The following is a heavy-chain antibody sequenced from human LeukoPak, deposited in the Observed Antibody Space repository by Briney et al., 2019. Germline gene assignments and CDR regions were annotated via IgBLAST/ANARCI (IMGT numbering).Heavy chain of an antibody. CDR3: ARDCSSTRCQGPVFDN. CDR2: IHPSGGNT. V-gene: IGHV1-46*01. Sequence: ASVKVSCKASGYTFTSNYMHWVRQAPGQGLEWMGIIHPSGGNTNYAQKFQGRVAMTRDTSTSTVYMELSSLRSEDTAIYYCARDCSSTRCQGPVFDNWGPGKLVTVSS. J-gene: IGHJ4*02. CDR1: GYTFTSNY. D-gene: IGHD2-2*01.